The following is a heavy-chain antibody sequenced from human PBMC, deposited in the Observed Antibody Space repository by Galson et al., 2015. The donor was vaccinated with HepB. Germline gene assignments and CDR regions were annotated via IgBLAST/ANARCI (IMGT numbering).Heavy chain of an antibody. V-gene: IGHV5-51*03. CDR3: ARLNGRSYYDSSGDY. J-gene: IGHJ4*02. Sequence: QSGAEVKKPGESLTISCKGSGYSFTSYWIGWVCQMPGKSLEWMGIIYPGDSDTRYSPSFQGQVTISADKSISTAYLQWSSLKASDTAMYYCARLNGRSYYDSSGDYWGQGTLVTVSS. CDR1: GYSFTSYW. D-gene: IGHD3-22*01. CDR2: IYPGDSDT.